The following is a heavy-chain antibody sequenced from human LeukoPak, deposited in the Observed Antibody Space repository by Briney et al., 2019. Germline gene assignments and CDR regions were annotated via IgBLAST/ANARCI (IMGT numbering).Heavy chain of an antibody. CDR1: SGSISSYY. CDR2: ISYSGST. D-gene: IGHD2-15*01. J-gene: IGHJ5*02. CDR3: ARGHDGVVGWFAP. V-gene: IGHV4-59*01. Sequence: SETLSLTCTVSSGSISSYYWNWIRQPPGKGLEWIGHISYSGSTNYNPSLKSRVTISVDTSKNQFSLKLTSVTAADTAVYYCARGHDGVVGWFAPWGRGTLVTVSS.